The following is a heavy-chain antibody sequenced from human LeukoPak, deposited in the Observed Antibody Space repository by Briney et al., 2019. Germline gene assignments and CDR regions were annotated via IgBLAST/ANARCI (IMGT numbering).Heavy chain of an antibody. CDR3: AKDYCGGDCYSGWNFDL. V-gene: IGHV3-9*01. CDR1: GFTFDDYA. J-gene: IGHJ2*01. D-gene: IGHD2-21*02. CDR2: ISYNSDTI. Sequence: GRSLRLSCAASGFTFDDYATHWVRQAPGKGLEWVSGISYNSDTIAYADSVKGRFTISRDNAKNSLYLQMNSLRAEDTALYYCAKDYCGGDCYSGWNFDLWGRGTLVAVSS.